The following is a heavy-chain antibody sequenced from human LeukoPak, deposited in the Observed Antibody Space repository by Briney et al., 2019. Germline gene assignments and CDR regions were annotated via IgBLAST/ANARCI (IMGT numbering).Heavy chain of an antibody. V-gene: IGHV3-23*01. D-gene: IGHD3-10*01. J-gene: IGHJ4*02. CDR3: AKGSQWELLMGVFDY. CDR2: IRGGADKS. Sequence: PGGSLRLSCAVSGFNFSTHAMTWVRQAPGKGLEWVSTIRGGADKSYYSNSVKGRLTVSKDISKKTLYLQMNSLRADDTALYYCAKGSQWELLMGVFDYWGQGTLDTVSS. CDR1: GFNFSTHA.